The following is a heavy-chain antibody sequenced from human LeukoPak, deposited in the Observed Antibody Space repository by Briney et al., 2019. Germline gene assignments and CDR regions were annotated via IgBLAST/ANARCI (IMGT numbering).Heavy chain of an antibody. D-gene: IGHD2-2*01. Sequence: LPGGSLRLSCAXSGFTFSSHALSWVRQAPGKGLEWVSSLSGSGYNTYYADSVKGRFTISRDNSKNTVYLQMNSLRAEDTAVYYCAKDPYGTRYFDYWGQGTLVTVSS. CDR1: GFTFSSHA. J-gene: IGHJ4*02. CDR2: LSGSGYNT. V-gene: IGHV3-23*01. CDR3: AKDPYGTRYFDY.